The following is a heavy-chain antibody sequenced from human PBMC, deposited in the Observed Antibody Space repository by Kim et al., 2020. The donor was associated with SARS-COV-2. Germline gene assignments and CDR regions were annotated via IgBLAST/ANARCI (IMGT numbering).Heavy chain of an antibody. Sequence: IKSGVTISVDTSKNQFSLKLSTVTAADTAVYYCARAGVGSSWYVGYFDLWGRGTLVTVSS. CDR3: ARAGVGSSWYVGYFDL. J-gene: IGHJ2*01. D-gene: IGHD6-13*01. V-gene: IGHV4-30-2*04.